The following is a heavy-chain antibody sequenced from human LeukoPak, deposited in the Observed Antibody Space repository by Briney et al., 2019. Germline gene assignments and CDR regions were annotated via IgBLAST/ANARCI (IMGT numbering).Heavy chain of an antibody. Sequence: GGSLRLSCAASGFTFSSYAMSWVRQAPGKGLEWVSAISSGGFTYYADSVKGRFTFSRDNSKNTLYLQMNTLRAEDTAVYSCARGADGVSSNSRGWFDPWGQGTLVTVSS. CDR2: ISSGGFT. D-gene: IGHD2-15*01. J-gene: IGHJ5*02. CDR1: GFTFSSYA. CDR3: ARGADGVSSNSRGWFDP. V-gene: IGHV3-23*01.